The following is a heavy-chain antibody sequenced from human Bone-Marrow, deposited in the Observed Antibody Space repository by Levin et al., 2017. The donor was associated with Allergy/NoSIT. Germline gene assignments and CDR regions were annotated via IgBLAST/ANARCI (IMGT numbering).Heavy chain of an antibody. Sequence: GESLKISCKASGYTFTSYYMHWVRQAPGQGLEWMGIINPSGGSTSYAQKFQGRVTMTRDTSTSTVYMELSSLRSEDTAVYYCARVYDPVAATSLHFDYWGQGTLVTVSS. CDR1: GYTFTSYY. V-gene: IGHV1-46*01. CDR3: ARVYDPVAATSLHFDY. J-gene: IGHJ4*02. CDR2: INPSGGST. D-gene: IGHD2-15*01.